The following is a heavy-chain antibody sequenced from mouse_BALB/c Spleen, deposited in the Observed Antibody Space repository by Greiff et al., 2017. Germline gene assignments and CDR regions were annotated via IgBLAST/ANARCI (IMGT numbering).Heavy chain of an antibody. V-gene: IGHV5-6-4*01. Sequence: EVKLVESGGGLVKPGGSLKLSCAASGFTFSSYTMSWVRQPPEKRLEWVATISSGGSYTYYPDSVKGRFTISRDNAKNTLYLQMSSLKSEDTAMYYCTRDSGSSYVGYYAMDYWGQGTSVTVSS. D-gene: IGHD1-1*01. CDR2: ISSGGSYT. CDR3: TRDSGSSYVGYYAMDY. CDR1: GFTFSSYT. J-gene: IGHJ4*01.